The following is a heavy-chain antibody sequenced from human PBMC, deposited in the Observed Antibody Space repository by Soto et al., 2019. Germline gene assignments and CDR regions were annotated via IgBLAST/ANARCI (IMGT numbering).Heavy chain of an antibody. D-gene: IGHD2-2*01. CDR3: ARVPRYQPLIAFDI. CDR1: GYTFTNYL. CDR2: INTGSGNT. J-gene: IGHJ3*02. Sequence: QVQLVQSGAEEKKPGASVKVSCKAFGYTFTNYLIHWVRQAPGQRLEWLGWINTGSGNTKYSQKFQGRVTITSDTSATTAYMELSSLRFEDTAVYYCARVPRYQPLIAFDIWGQGTMFTVSS. V-gene: IGHV1-3*04.